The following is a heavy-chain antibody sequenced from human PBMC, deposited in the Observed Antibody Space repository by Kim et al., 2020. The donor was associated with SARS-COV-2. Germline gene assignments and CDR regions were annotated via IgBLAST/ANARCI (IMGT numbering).Heavy chain of an antibody. CDR1: GFTFTNYW. Sequence: GGSLRLSCAASGFTFTNYWIHWVRQIPGKGPVWVSSVGGDGGSRYYADSVKGRFTTSRDNANNMVYLQMNSLRVDDTAIYYCTSIFEYWAQGALVAVSS. V-gene: IGHV3-74*01. CDR3: TSIFEY. CDR2: VGGDGGSR. J-gene: IGHJ4*02. D-gene: IGHD3-3*02.